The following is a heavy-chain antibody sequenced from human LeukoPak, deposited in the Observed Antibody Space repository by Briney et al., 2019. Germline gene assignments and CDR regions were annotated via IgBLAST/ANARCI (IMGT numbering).Heavy chain of an antibody. CDR3: ASLPIAAAGPYYMDV. D-gene: IGHD6-13*01. Sequence: SETLSLTCAVYGGSFSGYYWSCIRQPPGKGLEWIGEINHSGSTNYNPSLKSRVTISVDTSKNQFSLKLSSVTAADTAVYYCASLPIAAAGPYYMDVWGKGTTVTVSS. V-gene: IGHV4-34*01. CDR2: INHSGST. J-gene: IGHJ6*03. CDR1: GGSFSGYY.